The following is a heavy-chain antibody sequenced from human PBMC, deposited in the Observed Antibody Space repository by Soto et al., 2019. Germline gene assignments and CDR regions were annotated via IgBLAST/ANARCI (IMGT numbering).Heavy chain of an antibody. CDR1: GFTFSSYW. Sequence: GGSLRLSCAASGFTFSSYWMSWVRQAPGKGLEWVANIKQDGSEKYYVDSVKGRFTISRDNAKNSLYLQMNSLRAEDTAVYYCARGANGNYYDGMDVWGQGTTVTVSS. CDR2: IKQDGSEK. J-gene: IGHJ6*02. D-gene: IGHD1-1*01. V-gene: IGHV3-7*04. CDR3: ARGANGNYYDGMDV.